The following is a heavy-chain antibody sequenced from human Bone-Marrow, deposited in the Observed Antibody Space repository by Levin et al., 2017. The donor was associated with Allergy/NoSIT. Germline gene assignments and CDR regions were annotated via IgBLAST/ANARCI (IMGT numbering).Heavy chain of an antibody. V-gene: IGHV3-48*02. Sequence: GGSLRLSCAASGFSFWHYTMNWVRQAPGKGLEWVSCISSSGDSTYYADSVKGRFTISRDNAKNSLYLQLNRLRDEDTALYYCTRDPARGYYDSSGYSGDHWGQGTLVTVSS. D-gene: IGHD3-22*01. CDR1: GFSFWHYT. CDR2: ISSSGDST. J-gene: IGHJ4*02. CDR3: TRDPARGYYDSSGYSGDH.